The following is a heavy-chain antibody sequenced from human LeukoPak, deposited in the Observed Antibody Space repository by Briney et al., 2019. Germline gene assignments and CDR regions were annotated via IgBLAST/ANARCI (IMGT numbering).Heavy chain of an antibody. CDR1: GSTFSSYW. CDR2: IKQDGSQK. Sequence: GGSLRLSCAASGSTFSSYWMSWVRQAPGKGLEWVASIKQDGSQKYYVDSVKGRFTISRDNAKDSLYLQVNSLGVEDTAVYYCARGRDCGSTSCWGLFDYWGQGTPVTVSS. CDR3: ARGRDCGSTSCWGLFDY. D-gene: IGHD2-2*01. J-gene: IGHJ4*02. V-gene: IGHV3-7*01.